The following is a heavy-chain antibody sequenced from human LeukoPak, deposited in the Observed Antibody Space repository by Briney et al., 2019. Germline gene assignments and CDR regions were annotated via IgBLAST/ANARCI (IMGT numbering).Heavy chain of an antibody. CDR1: GYTFTSYY. CDR3: ARDSEHSYYYYGMDV. D-gene: IGHD1/OR15-1a*01. J-gene: IGHJ6*02. Sequence: ASVKVSRKASGYTFTSYYMHGVRQAPGQGLEWMGIINPSGGSTSYAQKFQGRVTMTRDTSTSTVYMELSSLRSEDTAVYYCARDSEHSYYYYGMDVWGQGTTVTVSS. CDR2: INPSGGST. V-gene: IGHV1-46*01.